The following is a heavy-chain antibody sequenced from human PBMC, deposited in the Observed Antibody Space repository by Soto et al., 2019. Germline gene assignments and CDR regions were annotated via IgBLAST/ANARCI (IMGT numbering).Heavy chain of an antibody. CDR1: GFTFSSYA. CDR3: VLSDSSGYYDAFDI. D-gene: IGHD3-22*01. CDR2: ISGSGGST. J-gene: IGHJ3*02. Sequence: GGSLRLSCAASGFTFSSYAMSGVRQSPGKGLEWVSAISGSGGSTYYADSVKGRFTISRDNSKNTLYLQMNSLRAEDTAVYYCVLSDSSGYYDAFDIWGQGTMVTVSS. V-gene: IGHV3-23*01.